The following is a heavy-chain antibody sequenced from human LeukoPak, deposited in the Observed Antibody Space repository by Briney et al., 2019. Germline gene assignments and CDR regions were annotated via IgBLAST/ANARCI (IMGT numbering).Heavy chain of an antibody. V-gene: IGHV1-2*02. D-gene: IGHD7-27*01. Sequence: ASVKVSCKASGLTFTGYFIHWVRQAPGQGLEWMGWIHPNNGGTKYAQKFQGRVTMTRDTSINTDYMELSRLRSDDTALYYCTRDGFSGAAFDCWGQGTLVTVSS. CDR2: IHPNNGGT. CDR3: TRDGFSGAAFDC. J-gene: IGHJ4*02. CDR1: GLTFTGYF.